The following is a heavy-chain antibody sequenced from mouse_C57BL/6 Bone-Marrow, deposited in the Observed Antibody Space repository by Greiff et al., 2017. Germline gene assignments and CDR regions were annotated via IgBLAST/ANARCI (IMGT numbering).Heavy chain of an antibody. CDR1: GYTFTSYD. J-gene: IGHJ1*03. CDR2: IYPRDGST. D-gene: IGHD1-1*01. CDR3: ARLEFDGSSGDWYFDV. V-gene: IGHV1-85*01. Sequence: VQLQESGPELVKPGASVKLSCKASGYTFTSYDINWVKQRPGQGLEWVGWIYPRDGSTKYNEKFKGKATLTVDTSSSTAYVELPSLASEDSAVYFCARLEFDGSSGDWYFDVWGTGTTVTVSS.